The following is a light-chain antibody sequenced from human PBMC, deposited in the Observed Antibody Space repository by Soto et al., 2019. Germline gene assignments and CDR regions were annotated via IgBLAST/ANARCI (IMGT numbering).Light chain of an antibody. Sequence: QCALTQPASVSGSPGQPITISCTGTSSDVGGYNSVSWYQQHPGKAPKLVIYDVGNRPSGVSDRFSGSKSGNTASLTISGLQAEDEAEYYCSSYTSSSTYVFGAGTKVTVL. V-gene: IGLV2-14*01. CDR1: SSDVGGYNS. J-gene: IGLJ1*01. CDR2: DVG. CDR3: SSYTSSSTYV.